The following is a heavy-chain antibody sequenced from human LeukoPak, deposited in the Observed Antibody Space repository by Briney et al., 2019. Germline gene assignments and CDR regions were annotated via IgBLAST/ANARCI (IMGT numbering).Heavy chain of an antibody. D-gene: IGHD3-22*01. V-gene: IGHV4-34*01. J-gene: IGHJ3*02. CDR3: ARSSQTYYYDSSGYYYNGDAFDI. CDR1: GGSISGYY. Sequence: KPSETLSLTCTVSGGSISGYYWSWIRQPPGKGLEWIGEINHSGSTNYNPSLKSRVTISVDTSKNQFSLKLSSVTAADTAVYYCARSSQTYYYDSSGYYYNGDAFDIWGQGTMVTVSS. CDR2: INHSGST.